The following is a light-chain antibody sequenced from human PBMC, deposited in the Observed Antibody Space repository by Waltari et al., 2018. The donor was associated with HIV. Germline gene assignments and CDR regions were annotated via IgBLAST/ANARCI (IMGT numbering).Light chain of an antibody. CDR3: AVYVGVFVFPR. Sequence: SALPQPPSVPGSPGQSVTIPCTGINVRGDGNKFISWYQQPPGKEPRLIMKDVKHRLPTIPDRFSVSRSCNTACLIISGLKSEGDALYFCAVYVGVFVFPRLGGWTKLSVL. J-gene: IGLJ2*01. CDR1: NVRGDGNKF. CDR2: DVK. V-gene: IGLV2-11*02.